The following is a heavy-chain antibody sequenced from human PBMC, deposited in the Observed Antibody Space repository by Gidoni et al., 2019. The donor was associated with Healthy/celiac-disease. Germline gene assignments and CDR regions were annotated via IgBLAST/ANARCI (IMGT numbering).Heavy chain of an antibody. Sequence: QVQLVESGGGLVKPGGSLRRSCAASGFTFSDYYMSWIRQAPGKGLEWVSYISSSSSYTNYADSVKGRFTISRDNAKNSLYLQMNSLRAEDTAVYYCASLPGLQRNYWYFDLWGRGTLVTVSS. V-gene: IGHV3-11*05. D-gene: IGHD4-4*01. CDR1: GFTFSDYY. J-gene: IGHJ2*01. CDR3: ASLPGLQRNYWYFDL. CDR2: ISSSSSYT.